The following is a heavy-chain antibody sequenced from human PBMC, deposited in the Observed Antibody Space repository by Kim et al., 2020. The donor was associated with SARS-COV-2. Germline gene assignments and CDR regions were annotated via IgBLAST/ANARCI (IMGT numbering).Heavy chain of an antibody. J-gene: IGHJ3*02. D-gene: IGHD6-19*01. CDR3: ARERSGWYQKSFDAFDI. Sequence: FQGRVTITRDTSASTAYMELSSLRSEDTAVYYCARERSGWYQKSFDAFDIWGQGTMVTVSS. V-gene: IGHV1-3*01.